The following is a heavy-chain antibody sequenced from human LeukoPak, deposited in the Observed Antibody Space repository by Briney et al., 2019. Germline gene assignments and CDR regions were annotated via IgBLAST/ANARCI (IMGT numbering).Heavy chain of an antibody. Sequence: GGSLLLSCATSGFTFSSIWMSWVRQAPGKGLEWVANIKHDGSETNYVDSVKGRFTISRDNAKNSLHLQMNSLRVEDTAVYYCAKNGGPHGMDVWGQGTTVTVSS. J-gene: IGHJ6*02. CDR3: AKNGGPHGMDV. CDR2: IKHDGSET. CDR1: GFTFSSIW. V-gene: IGHV3-7*02. D-gene: IGHD3-16*01.